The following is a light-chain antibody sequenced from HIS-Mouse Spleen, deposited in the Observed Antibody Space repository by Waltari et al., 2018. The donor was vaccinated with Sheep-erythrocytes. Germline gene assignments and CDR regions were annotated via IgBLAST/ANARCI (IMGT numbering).Light chain of an antibody. J-gene: IGLJ1*01. CDR2: EVS. CDR3: QAWDSSTYV. Sequence: QSALTQPPSASGSPGQSVTISCTGTSSDVGGYNYVSWYQQHPGKAPKRMSYEVSKRPSGYPGRFSGSNAENTATLTISGTKAMDEADYYCQAWDSSTYVFGTGTKVTVL. V-gene: IGLV2-8*01. CDR1: SSDVGGYNY.